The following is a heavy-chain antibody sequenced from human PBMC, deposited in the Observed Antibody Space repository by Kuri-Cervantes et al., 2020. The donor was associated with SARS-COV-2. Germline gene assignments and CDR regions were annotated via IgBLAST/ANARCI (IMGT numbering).Heavy chain of an antibody. CDR2: ISWNSGSI. J-gene: IGHJ1*01. Sequence: LSLTCAASGFTFDDYAMHWVRQAPGKGLEWVSGISWNSGSIGYADSVKGRFTISRDNAKNFLYLQMNSLRAEDMALYYCAKGGTSSSSLYFQHWGQGTLVTVSS. CDR1: GFTFDDYA. CDR3: AKGGTSSSSLYFQH. V-gene: IGHV3-9*03. D-gene: IGHD6-6*01.